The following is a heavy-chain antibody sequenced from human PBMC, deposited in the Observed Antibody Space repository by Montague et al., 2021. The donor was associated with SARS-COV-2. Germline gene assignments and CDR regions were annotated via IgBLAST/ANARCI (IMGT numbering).Heavy chain of an antibody. D-gene: IGHD3/OR15-3a*01. V-gene: IGHV3-23*03. CDR3: AKVDSVFP. J-gene: IGHJ4*02. CDR2: INGATGRT. CDR1: GFTFSSSA. Sequence: SLRLSCAASGFTFSSSALSWVRQAPGKGLEWVSNINGATGRTFYADSVKGRFTMSRENSKNTLYLQMNSLRVDDTAVYYCAKVDSVFPWGQGTLVTVSS.